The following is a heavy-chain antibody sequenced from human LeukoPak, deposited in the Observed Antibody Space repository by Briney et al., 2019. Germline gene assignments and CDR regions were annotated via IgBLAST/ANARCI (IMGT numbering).Heavy chain of an antibody. CDR2: IYTSGST. CDR1: GGSISSYY. D-gene: IGHD6-19*01. Sequence: SETLPLTCTVSGGSISSYYWSWIRQPAGKGLEWIGRIYTSGSTTYNPSLKSRVTLSVDTSKNQFSLKVTSVTAADTAVYYCARGPHSSGWYSFDYWGQGTLVTVSS. CDR3: ARGPHSSGWYSFDY. V-gene: IGHV4-4*07. J-gene: IGHJ4*02.